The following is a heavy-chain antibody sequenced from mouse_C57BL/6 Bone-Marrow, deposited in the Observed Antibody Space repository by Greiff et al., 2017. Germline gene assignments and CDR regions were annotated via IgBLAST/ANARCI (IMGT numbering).Heavy chain of an antibody. J-gene: IGHJ4*01. CDR1: GYTFTSYG. D-gene: IGHD2-10*01. V-gene: IGHV1-81*01. CDR3: AKPSYSYYYAIDY. CDR2: IYPRSGNT. Sequence: VQLQESGAELARPGASVKLSCKASGYTFTSYGISWVKQRTGQGLEWIGEIYPRSGNTYYNEKFKGKATLTADKSSSTAYMELRSLTSENSAVYFWAKPSYSYYYAIDYWGRGTSITVSS.